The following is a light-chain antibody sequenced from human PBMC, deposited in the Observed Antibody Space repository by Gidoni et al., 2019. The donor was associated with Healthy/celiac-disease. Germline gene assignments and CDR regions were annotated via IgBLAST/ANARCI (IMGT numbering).Light chain of an antibody. CDR1: QDISSD. Sequence: DIQMTQSPSSLSASVGDRVTITCRASQDISSDLNWYQQKPGKAPKLLIYAASSLQSGVPSRFSGSGSGTDFTLTISSLRPEDFATYYFQQSYSTPWTFGQGTKVEIK. J-gene: IGKJ1*01. V-gene: IGKV1-39*01. CDR2: AAS. CDR3: QQSYSTPWT.